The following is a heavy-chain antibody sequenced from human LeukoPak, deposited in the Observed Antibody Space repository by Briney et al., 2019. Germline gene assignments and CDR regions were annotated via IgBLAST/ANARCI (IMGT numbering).Heavy chain of an antibody. CDR3: ARDRDYAFDY. V-gene: IGHV3-48*02. Sequence: RSLRLSCAASGFTLSSYSLNWVRQASGKGLEWISYIDSDTYGNTIYYPHTVKGRFTISRDDAKNSLYLQMDSLRDEDTAVYYCARDRDYAFDYWGQGTLVTVSS. J-gene: IGHJ4*02. D-gene: IGHD4-17*01. CDR2: IDSDTYGNTI. CDR1: GFTLSSYS.